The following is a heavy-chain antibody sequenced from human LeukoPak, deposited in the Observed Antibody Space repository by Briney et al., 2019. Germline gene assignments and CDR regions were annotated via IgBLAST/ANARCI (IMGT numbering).Heavy chain of an antibody. CDR1: GFTFSTYW. D-gene: IGHD5-18*01. CDR2: INGDGTST. Sequence: GGSLRPSCAASGFTFSTYWMYWFRQAPGRGLVWVSRINGDGTSTSYADSVKGRFTISRDNAENTLYLQMNSLRAEDTAVYYCARSGGYNRLDYWGQGTLVTVSS. CDR3: ARSGGYNRLDY. J-gene: IGHJ4*02. V-gene: IGHV3-74*01.